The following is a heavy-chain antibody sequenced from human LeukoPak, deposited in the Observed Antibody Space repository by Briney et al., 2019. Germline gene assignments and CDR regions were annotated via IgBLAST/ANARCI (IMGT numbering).Heavy chain of an antibody. Sequence: GGSLRLSCAASGFTFSSYAMSWVRQAPGKGLEWVSAISGSGGSTYYADSVKGRFTISRDNSKNTLYLQMNSLRAEDTAVYYCAKLTSTMIVVVNDFDYWGQGTLVTVSS. CDR3: AKLTSTMIVVVNDFDY. CDR2: ISGSGGST. J-gene: IGHJ4*02. CDR1: GFTFSSYA. V-gene: IGHV3-23*01. D-gene: IGHD3-22*01.